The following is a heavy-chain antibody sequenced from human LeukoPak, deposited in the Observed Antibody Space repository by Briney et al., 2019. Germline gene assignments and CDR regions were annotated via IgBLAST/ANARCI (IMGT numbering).Heavy chain of an antibody. CDR3: AREVRSSSWYGDYYYYYMDV. CDR1: GFTFSSYC. V-gene: IGHV3-7*01. CDR2: IKQDGSEK. Sequence: GGSLRLSCAASGFTFSSYCVTCVRHAPGKGLEWVANIKQDGSEKYYVDSVKSRFTIYRDNAKNSLYMQMNSLRAEDTAVYYCAREVRSSSWYGDYYYYYMDVWGKGTTVTVSS. D-gene: IGHD6-13*01. J-gene: IGHJ6*03.